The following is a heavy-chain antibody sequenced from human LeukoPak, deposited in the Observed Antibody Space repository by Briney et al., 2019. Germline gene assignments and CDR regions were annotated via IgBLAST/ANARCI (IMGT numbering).Heavy chain of an antibody. CDR1: GFTFSSYA. V-gene: IGHV3-30-3*01. J-gene: IGHJ4*02. CDR3: ARDHYGDPIY. CDR2: ISYDGSNK. D-gene: IGHD4-17*01. Sequence: PGGSLRLSCAASGFTFSSYAMHWVRQAPGKGLEWVAVISYDGSNKYYADSVKGRFTISRDNSKNTLYLQMNSLRPEDTAVYYCARDHYGDPIYWGQGTLVTVSS.